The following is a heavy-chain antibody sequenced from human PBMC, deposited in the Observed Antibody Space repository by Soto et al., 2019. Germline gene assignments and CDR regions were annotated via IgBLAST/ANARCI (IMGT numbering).Heavy chain of an antibody. CDR3: ARDSRGSYYYDSSGYYPTFDY. CDR2: ISAYNGNT. CDR1: GYTFTSYG. J-gene: IGHJ4*02. D-gene: IGHD3-22*01. Sequence: QVQLVQSGAEVKKPGASVKVSCKASGYTFTSYGISWVRQAPGQGLEWMGWISAYNGNTNYAQKLQGRVTMTTDTSTSTAYMELRGLRSDDTAVYYCARDSRGSYYYDSSGYYPTFDYWGQGTLVTVSS. V-gene: IGHV1-18*01.